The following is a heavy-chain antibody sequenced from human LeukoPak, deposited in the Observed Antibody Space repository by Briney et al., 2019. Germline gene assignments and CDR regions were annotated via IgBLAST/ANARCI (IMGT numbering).Heavy chain of an antibody. J-gene: IGHJ5*02. Sequence: ASVKVSCKASGYTFTGYYMHWVRQAPGQGLEWMGWINPDSGGTNYAQKFQGRVTMTRDTSISTAYMELSRLRSDDTAVYYCTLAAPRLNWFDPWGQGTLVTVSS. D-gene: IGHD6-13*01. CDR3: TLAAPRLNWFDP. CDR2: INPDSGGT. V-gene: IGHV1-2*02. CDR1: GYTFTGYY.